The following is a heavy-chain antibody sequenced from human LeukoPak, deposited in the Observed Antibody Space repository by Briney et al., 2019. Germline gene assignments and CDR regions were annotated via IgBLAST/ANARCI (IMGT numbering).Heavy chain of an antibody. D-gene: IGHD3-9*01. CDR3: ARARLNTYYLRYFDWLAGGFDY. CDR1: GFTFSSYE. J-gene: IGHJ4*02. V-gene: IGHV3-48*03. CDR2: ISSSGSTI. Sequence: GGSLRLSCAASGFTFSSYEMNWVRQAPGKGLEWVSYISSSGSTIYYADSVKGRFTICRDNAKNSLYLQMNSLRAEDTAVYYCARARLNTYYLRYFDWLAGGFDYWGQGTLVTVSS.